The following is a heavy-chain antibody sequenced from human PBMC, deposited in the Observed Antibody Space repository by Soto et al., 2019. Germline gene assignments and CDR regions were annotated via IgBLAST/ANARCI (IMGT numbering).Heavy chain of an antibody. CDR3: ARGWDWSFDY. J-gene: IGHJ4*02. CDR2: VFHTRSY. D-gene: IGHD1-1*01. V-gene: IGHV4-4*02. Sequence: QVQLQESGPGLVKPSGTLSLTCAVSGGSISTNNWWTWVRQPPGKGLEWIGEVFHTRSYNCNPSRKSRVIISVDTSKNQFSLQWTSVAAAVTAFFYCARGWDWSFDYWGQGTLVNVSS. CDR1: GGSISTNNW.